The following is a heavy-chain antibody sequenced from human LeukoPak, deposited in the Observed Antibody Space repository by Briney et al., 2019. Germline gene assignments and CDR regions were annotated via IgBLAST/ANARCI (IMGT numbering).Heavy chain of an antibody. CDR2: MNPNSGNT. D-gene: IGHD3-10*01. CDR3: ATLRGFGPLPSSYYYYYGMDV. CDR1: GYTFTSYG. J-gene: IGHJ6*02. Sequence: ASVKVSCKASGYTFTSYGITWVRQAPGQGLEWMGWMNPNSGNTGYAQKFQGRVTMTRNTSISTAYMELSSLRSEDTAVYYCATLRGFGPLPSSYYYYYGMDVWGQGTTVTVSS. V-gene: IGHV1-8*02.